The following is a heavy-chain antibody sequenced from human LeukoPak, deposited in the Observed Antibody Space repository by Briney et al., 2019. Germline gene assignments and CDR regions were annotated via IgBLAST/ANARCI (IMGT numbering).Heavy chain of an antibody. Sequence: GSLRLSCAASGFTFSDYYMSWIRQAPGKGLEWVSILDSDGSPSYADSVKGRFTISRDNSKNTLDLQMNSLRAEDTAVYYCARAAAGRAYYHYGMDVWGQGTTVTVSS. CDR3: ARAAAGRAYYHYGMDV. D-gene: IGHD6-13*01. CDR1: GFTFSDYY. V-gene: IGHV3-53*01. J-gene: IGHJ6*02. CDR2: LDSDGSP.